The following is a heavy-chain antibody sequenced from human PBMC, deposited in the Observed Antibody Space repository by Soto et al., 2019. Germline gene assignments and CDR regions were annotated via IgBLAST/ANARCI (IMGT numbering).Heavy chain of an antibody. CDR1: GGSFSGYY. V-gene: IGHV4-34*01. D-gene: IGHD6-25*01. Sequence: ASETLSLTCAVYGGSFSGYYWSWIRQPPGKGLEWIGEINHSGSTNYNPSLKSRVTISVDTSKNQFSLKLSSVTAADTAVYYCARRGIAAPYNWFDPWGQGTLVTVSS. CDR2: INHSGST. J-gene: IGHJ5*02. CDR3: ARRGIAAPYNWFDP.